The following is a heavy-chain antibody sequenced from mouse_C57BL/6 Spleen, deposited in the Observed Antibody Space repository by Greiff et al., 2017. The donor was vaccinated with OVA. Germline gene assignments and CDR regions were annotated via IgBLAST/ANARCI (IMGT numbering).Heavy chain of an antibody. V-gene: IGHV1-50*01. CDR1: GYTFTSYW. CDR2: IDPSDSYT. J-gene: IGHJ4*01. Sequence: QVQLQQPGAELVKPGASVKLSCKASGYTFTSYWMQWVKQRPGQGLEWIGEIDPSDSYTNYNQKFKGKATLTVDTSSSTAYMQLSSLTSEDSAVYYCARIIIYEGVAYWGQGTLVTVSS. D-gene: IGHD1-1*01. CDR3: ARIIIYEGVAY.